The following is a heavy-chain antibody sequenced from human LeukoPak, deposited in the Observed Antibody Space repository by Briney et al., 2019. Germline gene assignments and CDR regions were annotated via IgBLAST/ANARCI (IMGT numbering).Heavy chain of an antibody. Sequence: SGGSLRLSCAASGFTFDDYGMSWVRQAPGKGLEWVSGIIWSGGSTGYADSVKGRFTISRDNAKNSLFLQMNSLRAEDTALYYCARDDYGSGSWHDYWGQGTLVTVSS. J-gene: IGHJ4*02. CDR2: IIWSGGST. CDR1: GFTFDDYG. D-gene: IGHD3-10*01. CDR3: ARDDYGSGSWHDY. V-gene: IGHV3-20*04.